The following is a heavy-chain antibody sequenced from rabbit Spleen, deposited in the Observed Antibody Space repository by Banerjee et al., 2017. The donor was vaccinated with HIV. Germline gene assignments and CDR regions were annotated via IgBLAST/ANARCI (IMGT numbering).Heavy chain of an antibody. Sequence: QEQLVESGGGLVKPEGSLTLTCKASGFSFSDRDVMCWVRQAPGKGLEWIACIDASDSGFTYFASWAKGRFTISKTSSTTMTLQMTSLTPADTATYFCARESWRFDLWGPGTLVTVS. CDR3: ARESWRFDL. CDR2: IDASDSGFT. D-gene: IGHD5-1*01. J-gene: IGHJ4*01. CDR1: GFSFSDRDV. V-gene: IGHV1S45*01.